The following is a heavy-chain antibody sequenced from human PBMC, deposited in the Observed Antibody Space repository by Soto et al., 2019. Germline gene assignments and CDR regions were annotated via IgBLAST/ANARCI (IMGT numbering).Heavy chain of an antibody. Sequence: EVKLEESGGGLVQTGGSLRLSCAVSGFTFSGYWMRWVRQSPGRGLEGVANIKDDGSHTYYVGSVSGRFTISRDNGQNSLYLHMNSLRVEDTAVYYCATAVRGSAWSYWGQGTLVTVSS. J-gene: IGHJ4*02. CDR3: ATAVRGSAWSY. D-gene: IGHD6-19*01. V-gene: IGHV3-7*01. CDR1: GFTFSGYW. CDR2: IKDDGSHT.